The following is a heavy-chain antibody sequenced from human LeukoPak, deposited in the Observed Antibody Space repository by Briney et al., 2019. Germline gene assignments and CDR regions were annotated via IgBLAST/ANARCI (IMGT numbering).Heavy chain of an antibody. Sequence: ASVKVSCKASGYTFTTYGISWVRQAPGQGPEWMGWIIAYNGNTNYAQKLQGRVTMTTDTSTSTAYMELRSLRSDDTAVYYCARSPAGSGYYLFDFWGQGTLVTVSS. V-gene: IGHV1-18*01. CDR3: ARSPAGSGYYLFDF. J-gene: IGHJ4*02. CDR1: GYTFTTYG. CDR2: IIAYNGNT. D-gene: IGHD3-3*01.